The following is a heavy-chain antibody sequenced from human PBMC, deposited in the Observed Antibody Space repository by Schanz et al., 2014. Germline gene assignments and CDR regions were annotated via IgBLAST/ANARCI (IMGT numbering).Heavy chain of an antibody. CDR2: IKRDGSEK. CDR1: GFAFSSYG. V-gene: IGHV3-7*01. Sequence: EVQLLESGGGLVQPGGSLRLSCLASGFAFSSYGMNWLRQAPGKGLEWVANIKRDGSEKNYLDSVKGRFTISRDNAKNSLFLQMNSLRAEDTAVYYCLAPDYGMDVWGQGTTVTVSS. CDR3: LAPDYGMDV. J-gene: IGHJ6*02.